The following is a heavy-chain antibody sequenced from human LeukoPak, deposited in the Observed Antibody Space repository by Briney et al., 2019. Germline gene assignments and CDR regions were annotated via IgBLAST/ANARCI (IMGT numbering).Heavy chain of an antibody. CDR1: GYSFTSYW. D-gene: IGHD3-10*01. J-gene: IGHJ6*02. CDR2: VYPGGSDT. Sequence: GESLKISCKGSGYSFTSYWIAWVRQMPGKGLEWMGVVYPGGSDTRYSPSFQGQVTISADKSISTAYLQWSSLKASDTAMYYCARCITMVRGVITGMDVWGQGTTVTVSS. CDR3: ARCITMVRGVITGMDV. V-gene: IGHV5-51*01.